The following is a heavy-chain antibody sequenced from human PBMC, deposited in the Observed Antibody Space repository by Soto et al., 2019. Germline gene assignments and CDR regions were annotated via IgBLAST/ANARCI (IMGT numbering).Heavy chain of an antibody. V-gene: IGHV4-59*01. CDR3: ATEPRIAVAGNY. J-gene: IGHJ4*02. D-gene: IGHD6-19*01. Sequence: SETLSLTCIVSGGSIGSFYWSWIRQPPGKGLEWVGGIYYNGSATYNPSLKSRVTMSVDMSKNHLFLTLNSVTAADTAVYYCATEPRIAVAGNYWGQGTLVTVSS. CDR1: GGSIGSFY. CDR2: IYYNGSA.